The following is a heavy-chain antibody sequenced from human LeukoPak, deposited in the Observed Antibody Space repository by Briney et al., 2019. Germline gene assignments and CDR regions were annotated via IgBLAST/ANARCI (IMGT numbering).Heavy chain of an antibody. V-gene: IGHV4-34*01. CDR2: INHSGST. Sequence: SETLSLTCAVYGGSFSGYYWSWIRQPPGKGLEWIGEINHSGSTNYNPSLKSRVTISVDTSKNQFSLKLSSVTAADTAVYYCARPYRYSYGPSNAFDIWGQGTMVTVSS. CDR3: ARPYRYSYGPSNAFDI. CDR1: GGSFSGYY. J-gene: IGHJ3*02. D-gene: IGHD5-18*01.